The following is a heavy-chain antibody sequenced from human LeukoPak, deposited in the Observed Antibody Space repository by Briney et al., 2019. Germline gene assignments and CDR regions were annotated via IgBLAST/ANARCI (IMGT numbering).Heavy chain of an antibody. D-gene: IGHD5-24*01. Sequence: GGSLRLSCAASGLTFSSYAMSWVRQAPGKGLEWVSAISGSGGSTYYADSVKGRFTISRDNSKNTLYLQMNSLRAEDTAVYYCAADGKRRDGYNLVGWYFDLWGRGTLVTVSS. V-gene: IGHV3-23*01. CDR3: AADGKRRDGYNLVGWYFDL. J-gene: IGHJ2*01. CDR2: ISGSGGST. CDR1: GLTFSSYA.